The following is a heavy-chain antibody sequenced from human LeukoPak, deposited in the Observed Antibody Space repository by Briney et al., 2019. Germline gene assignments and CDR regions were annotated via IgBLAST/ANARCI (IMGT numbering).Heavy chain of an antibody. Sequence: GGSLRLSCAASGFTFSSYSMNWVRQAPGKGLEWVSSISRSSSYIYYADSVKGRFTISRDNAKNSLYLQMNSLRAEDTAVYYCARGIYSNSFDYWGQGTLVTVSS. J-gene: IGHJ4*02. V-gene: IGHV3-21*01. D-gene: IGHD4-11*01. CDR2: ISRSSSYI. CDR3: ARGIYSNSFDY. CDR1: GFTFSSYS.